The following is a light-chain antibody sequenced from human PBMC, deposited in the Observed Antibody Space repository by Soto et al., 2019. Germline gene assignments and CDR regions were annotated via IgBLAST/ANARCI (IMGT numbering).Light chain of an antibody. V-gene: IGKV3-15*01. CDR1: HSVGSL. CDR3: QQYNNWPIT. Sequence: EVVMTQSPATLSVSPGERATLSCRASHSVGSLLAWYQQKPGQAPRLLIYGASTRATGIPARFTGSGSGTEFTLTISSLQSEEFAVYYCQQYNNWPITFGPGTRLDIK. J-gene: IGKJ5*01. CDR2: GAS.